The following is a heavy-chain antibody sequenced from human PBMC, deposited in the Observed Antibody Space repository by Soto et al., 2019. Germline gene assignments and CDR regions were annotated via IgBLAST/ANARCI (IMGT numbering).Heavy chain of an antibody. Sequence: GASVKVSCKASGYTFTGYYMHWVRQAPGQGLEWIGWINPNSGGTNYAQKFQGWVTMTSDTSIITAYMELSRLRSDDTAVYYCARGPMILRKDYYYGMDVWGQGTTVTVSS. CDR2: INPNSGGT. V-gene: IGHV1-2*04. J-gene: IGHJ6*02. CDR1: GYTFTGYY. CDR3: ARGPMILRKDYYYGMDV. D-gene: IGHD3-22*01.